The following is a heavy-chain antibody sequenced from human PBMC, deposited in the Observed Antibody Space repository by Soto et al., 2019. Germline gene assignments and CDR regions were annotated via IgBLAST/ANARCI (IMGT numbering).Heavy chain of an antibody. CDR2: IYYSGST. D-gene: IGHD1-20*01. CDR3: ARVPRGITGRVDWFDP. Sequence: TLSLTCTVSGGSISSYYWSWIRQPPGKGLEWIGYIYYSGSTNYNPSLKSRVTISVDTSKNQFSLKLSSVTAADTAVYYCARVPRGITGRVDWFDPWGQGTLVTVSS. V-gene: IGHV4-59*01. J-gene: IGHJ5*02. CDR1: GGSISSYY.